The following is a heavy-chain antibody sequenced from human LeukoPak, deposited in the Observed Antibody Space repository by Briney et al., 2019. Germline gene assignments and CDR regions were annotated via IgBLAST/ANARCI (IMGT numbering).Heavy chain of an antibody. V-gene: IGHV1-69*04. J-gene: IGHJ5*02. CDR1: GGTFSSYA. CDR2: IIPILGIA. Sequence: GASVKVSCKASGGTFSSYAISWVRQAPGQGPEWMGRIIPILGIANYAQKFQGRVTITADKSTSTAYMELSSLRSEDTAVYYCARDHVTGGYCSSTSCYFWFDPWGQGTLVTVSS. CDR3: ARDHVTGGYCSSTSCYFWFDP. D-gene: IGHD2-2*01.